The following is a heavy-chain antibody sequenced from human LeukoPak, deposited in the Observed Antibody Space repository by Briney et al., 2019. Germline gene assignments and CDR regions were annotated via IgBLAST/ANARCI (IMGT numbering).Heavy chain of an antibody. CDR2: IYPGDSDT. J-gene: IGHJ4*02. CDR1: GYSFTSYW. D-gene: IGHD6-19*01. V-gene: IGHV5-51*01. CDR3: ARPRGGSGWVLDY. Sequence: GESLKISCKGSGYSFTSYWIAWVCQMPGKGLEWMGAIYPGDSDTRYSPSFQGQVTISADKSISTAYVQWNSLKASDTAMYYCARPRGGSGWVLDYWGQGTLVTVSS.